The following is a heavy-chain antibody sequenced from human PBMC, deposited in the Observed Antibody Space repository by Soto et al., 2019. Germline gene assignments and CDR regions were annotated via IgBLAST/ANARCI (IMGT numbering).Heavy chain of an antibody. CDR3: AVMTSPGPRAGHY. J-gene: IGHJ4*02. CDR1: GFTFSGAA. CDR2: ISGSGDTT. Sequence: PGGSLRLSCSASGFTFSGAAMSWVRQAPGKGLEWISGISGSGDTTFYADSVKGRFTISRDNSRNTLYLQMSSLRDDDTAVYFCAVMTSPGPRAGHYWGQGPSVTVSS. V-gene: IGHV3-23*01. D-gene: IGHD6-13*01.